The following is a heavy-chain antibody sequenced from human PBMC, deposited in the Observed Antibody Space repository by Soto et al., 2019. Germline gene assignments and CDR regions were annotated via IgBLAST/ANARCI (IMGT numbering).Heavy chain of an antibody. D-gene: IGHD2-2*01. CDR2: IIPISDTT. CDR1: GGTFSSYA. CDR3: ARSQGSSTSLEIYYYYYYGMDV. Sequence: QVQLVQSGAEVKKPGSSVKVSCKASGGTFSSYAISWVRQAPGQGLEWMGGIIPISDTTNYAQKFQGRGTITADESTRTAYMELSSLRSEDTAVYYCARSQGSSTSLEIYYYYYYGMDVWGQGTTVTVSS. J-gene: IGHJ6*02. V-gene: IGHV1-69*01.